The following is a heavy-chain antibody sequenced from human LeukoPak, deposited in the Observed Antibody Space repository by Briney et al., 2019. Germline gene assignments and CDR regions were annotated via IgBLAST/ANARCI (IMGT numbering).Heavy chain of an antibody. Sequence: SETLALTCTVSGGSISSYYWSWIRQPPGKGLEWIGYIYYSGSTNYNPSLKSRVTISVDTSNNQFSLKLSSVTAADTAVYYCARDTSGYRRGSFHYWAQGTLVTVSS. CDR3: ARDTSGYRRGSFHY. CDR2: IYYSGST. V-gene: IGHV4-59*01. D-gene: IGHD3-22*01. J-gene: IGHJ4*02. CDR1: GGSISSYY.